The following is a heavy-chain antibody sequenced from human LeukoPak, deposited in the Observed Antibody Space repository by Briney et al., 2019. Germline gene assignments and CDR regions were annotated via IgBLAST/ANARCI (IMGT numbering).Heavy chain of an antibody. CDR2: INPNSGGT. D-gene: IGHD4-17*01. V-gene: IGHV1-2*02. Sequence: ASVKVSCKASGYTFTGYYMHWVRQAPGQGLEWMGWINPNSGGTNYAQKFQGRVTMTRDTSISTAYMELSRLRSDDTAVYYCARDYGDYSNWFDPWGQGTLATVSS. CDR1: GYTFTGYY. J-gene: IGHJ5*02. CDR3: ARDYGDYSNWFDP.